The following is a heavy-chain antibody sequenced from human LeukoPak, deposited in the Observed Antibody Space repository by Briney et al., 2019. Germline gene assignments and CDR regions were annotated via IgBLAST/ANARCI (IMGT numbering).Heavy chain of an antibody. CDR2: ISYSSSYI. Sequence: GRSLRLSCTASGFTFGDHAMNWVRQAPGKGLEWVSSISYSSSYIYYGDSVKGRFTISRDNAKNSLYLQMNSLRVEDTAVYYCARGHYDILTRIDYWGQGTLVTVSS. V-gene: IGHV3-21*01. D-gene: IGHD3-9*01. J-gene: IGHJ4*02. CDR1: GFTFGDHA. CDR3: ARGHYDILTRIDY.